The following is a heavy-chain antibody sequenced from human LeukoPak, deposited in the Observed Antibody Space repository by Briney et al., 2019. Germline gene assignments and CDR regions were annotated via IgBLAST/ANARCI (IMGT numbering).Heavy chain of an antibody. D-gene: IGHD2/OR15-2a*01. CDR3: ARISFPYYYYGMDV. CDR1: GFTFSSYW. J-gene: IGHJ6*02. V-gene: IGHV3-7*03. Sequence: PGGSLRLSCAASGFTFSSYWMSWVRQAPGKGLEWVANIKQDGSEKYYVDPVKGRFTISRDNAKNSLYLQMNSLRAEDTAVYYCARISFPYYYYGMDVWGQGTTVTVSS. CDR2: IKQDGSEK.